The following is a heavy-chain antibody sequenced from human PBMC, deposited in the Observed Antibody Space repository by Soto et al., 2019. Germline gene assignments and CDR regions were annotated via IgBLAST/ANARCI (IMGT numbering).Heavy chain of an antibody. J-gene: IGHJ4*02. CDR3: TRDTGYVRGGPTYLDY. V-gene: IGHV1-46*01. D-gene: IGHD3-10*02. CDR2: INPSGGST. CDR1: GYTFTSYY. Sequence: ASVKVSCKASGYTFTSYYMHWVRQAPGQGLEWMGIINPSGGSTSYAQKFQGRVTMTRDTSTSTVYMELSSQRSEDTAVYYWTRDTGYVRGGPTYLDYWGQGPLVPVSP.